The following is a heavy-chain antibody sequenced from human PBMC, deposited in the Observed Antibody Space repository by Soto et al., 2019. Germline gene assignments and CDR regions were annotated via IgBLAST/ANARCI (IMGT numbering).Heavy chain of an antibody. CDR1: GFTFSSYS. D-gene: IGHD3-10*01. Sequence: GGSLRLSCAASGFTFSSYSMSWVRQAPGKGLEWVSSTDNNGTYPWHADSVKGRFTISRDNSQNTLYLEMNSLRAEDTAVYYCAKGSASGRPYYFDSWGQGTLVTVSS. V-gene: IGHV3-23*05. J-gene: IGHJ4*02. CDR3: AKGSASGRPYYFDS. CDR2: TDNNGTYP.